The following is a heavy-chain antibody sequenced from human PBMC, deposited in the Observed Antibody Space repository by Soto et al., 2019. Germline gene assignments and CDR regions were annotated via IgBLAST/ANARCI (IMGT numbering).Heavy chain of an antibody. V-gene: IGHV4-59*01. CDR2: IYYSGST. Sequence: SETLSLTCTVSGGSISSYYWSWIRQPPGKGLEWIGSIYYSGSTTYNPSLKSRVTISVDTSKNQFSLKLSSVTAADAAVYDCSRETYYDFGRGDYYGMDVWGQGTTVTVSS. CDR3: SRETYYDFGRGDYYGMDV. J-gene: IGHJ6*02. CDR1: GGSISSYY. D-gene: IGHD3-3*01.